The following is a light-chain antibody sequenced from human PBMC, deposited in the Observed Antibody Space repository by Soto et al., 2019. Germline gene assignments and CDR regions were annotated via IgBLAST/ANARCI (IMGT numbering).Light chain of an antibody. CDR3: SSYTSHNTPWV. Sequence: QSALTQPASVSGSPGQSITISCTGTSSDVGGFDFVSWYQHHPGKAPKLLVYEVSNRPSRVSSRFSGSKSGTTASLTISGLQAEDGADYYCSSYTSHNTPWVFGGGTKVTVL. V-gene: IGLV2-14*01. CDR1: SSDVGGFDF. J-gene: IGLJ3*02. CDR2: EVS.